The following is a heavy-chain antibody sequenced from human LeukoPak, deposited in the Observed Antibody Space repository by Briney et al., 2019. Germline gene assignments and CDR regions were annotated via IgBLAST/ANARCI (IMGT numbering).Heavy chain of an antibody. CDR3: ARDRSYDFWSGYHDSPYYFDY. Sequence: SVKVSCKASGGTFSSYAISWVRQAPGQGLEWMGGIIPIFGTANYAQKFQGRVTITTDESTSTAYMELSSLRSEDTDVYYCARDRSYDFWSGYHDSPYYFDYWGQGTLVTVSS. CDR2: IIPIFGTA. J-gene: IGHJ4*02. D-gene: IGHD3-3*01. V-gene: IGHV1-69*05. CDR1: GGTFSSYA.